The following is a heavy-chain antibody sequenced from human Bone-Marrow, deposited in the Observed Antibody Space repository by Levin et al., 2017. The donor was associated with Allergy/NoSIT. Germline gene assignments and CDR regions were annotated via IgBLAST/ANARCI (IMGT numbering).Heavy chain of an antibody. CDR2: ISGSGTVT. J-gene: IGHJ4*02. CDR3: AKDVGHYDSATYYFDY. Sequence: GGSLRLSCACSGFTFDKFALTWVRQAPGKGLDWVSVISGSGTVTYYADSVKGRFTISRDNAQNTLYLNMESLRAEDTAIYYCAKDVGHYDSATYYFDYWGQGTLVTVSS. V-gene: IGHV3-23*01. CDR1: GFTFDKFA. D-gene: IGHD3-10*01.